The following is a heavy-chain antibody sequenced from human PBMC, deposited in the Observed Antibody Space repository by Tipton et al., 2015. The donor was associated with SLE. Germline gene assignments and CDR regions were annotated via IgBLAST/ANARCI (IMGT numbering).Heavy chain of an antibody. CDR1: GFTFSSYE. V-gene: IGHV3-48*03. Sequence: SLRLSCAASGFTFSSYEMTWVRQAPGKGLEWLSYISRSGDTTYYAGSVKGRFTISRDNAKNSLYLQMNSLRAEDTAVYYCARDRYSGSYYSFTYWGQGTLVAVSS. D-gene: IGHD1-26*01. J-gene: IGHJ4*02. CDR3: ARDRYSGSYYSFTY. CDR2: ISRSGDTT.